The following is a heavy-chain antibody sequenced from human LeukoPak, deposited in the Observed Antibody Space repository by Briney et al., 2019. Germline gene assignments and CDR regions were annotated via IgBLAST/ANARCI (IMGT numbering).Heavy chain of an antibody. CDR3: ACRDFSSTWSGP. CDR2: IYPGDSRT. D-gene: IGHD6-13*01. J-gene: IGHJ5*02. CDR1: GYSFTNYW. V-gene: IGHV5-51*01. Sequence: GESLKISCQGFGYSFTNYWIGWVRQMPGKGLEWMGAIYPGDSRTRYNPSFQGQVTISADKSISTAYLQWSSLKASDTAVYYCACRDFSSTWSGPWGQGTLVTVSS.